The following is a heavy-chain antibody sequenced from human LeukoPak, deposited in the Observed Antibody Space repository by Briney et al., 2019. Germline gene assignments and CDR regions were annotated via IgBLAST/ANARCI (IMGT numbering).Heavy chain of an antibody. V-gene: IGHV4-34*01. CDR3: ARVGYDAFDI. D-gene: IGHD3-22*01. J-gene: IGHJ3*02. Sequence: SETLSLTCAVYGGSFSGYYWSWIRQPPGKGLEWIGEINHSGSTNYNPSLKSRVTISVDRSKNQFSLKLSSVTAADTAVYYCARVGYDAFDIWGQGTMVTVSS. CDR1: GGSFSGYY. CDR2: INHSGST.